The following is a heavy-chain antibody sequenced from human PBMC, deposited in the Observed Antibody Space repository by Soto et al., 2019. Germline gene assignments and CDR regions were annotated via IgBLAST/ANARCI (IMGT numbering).Heavy chain of an antibody. CDR2: INAGNDNT. J-gene: IGHJ6*02. D-gene: IGHD3-10*01. V-gene: IGHV1-3*01. Sequence: ASVKVSCKASGYTFTTYVMHWVRQAPGQRLEWMGWINAGNDNTKYSQKFQGRVTITADKSTSTAYMELSSLRSEDTAVYYCARDCPITMVRGVIPGPYYYYGMDVWGQGTTVTSSS. CDR3: ARDCPITMVRGVIPGPYYYYGMDV. CDR1: GYTFTTYV.